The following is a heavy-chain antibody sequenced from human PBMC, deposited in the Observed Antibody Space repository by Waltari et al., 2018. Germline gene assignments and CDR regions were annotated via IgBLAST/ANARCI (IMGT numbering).Heavy chain of an antibody. CDR2: VKSDGTRP. J-gene: IGHJ4*02. V-gene: IGHV3-74*01. CDR3: TTNPPGY. CDR1: GGDYW. Sequence: EVQLVESGGGLLQSGGSLRLRCSDSGGDYWMDWVRQAPGKGLMWVSRVKSDGTRPTYADSVKGRFTVSRDSANNMLYLQMNSLRAEDTAVYYCTTNPPGYWGQGTLVTVSS.